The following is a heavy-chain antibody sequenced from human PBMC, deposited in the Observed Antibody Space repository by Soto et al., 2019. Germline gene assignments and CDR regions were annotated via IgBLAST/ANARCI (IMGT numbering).Heavy chain of an antibody. CDR2: ISVYSGST. Sequence: QVQLVQSAVEVKEPGASVKVSCRASGHIFSTSGMTWVRQAPGQGLDYMGYISVYSGSTNYAPTFQDRLSVTTDTSTNTVYMELRSLRSDDTAVYYCVRDVAWVSDWSARIRDDWFGLWGQGTLVTVSS. J-gene: IGHJ5*02. CDR1: GHIFSTSG. D-gene: IGHD6-19*01. CDR3: VRDVAWVSDWSARIRDDWFGL. V-gene: IGHV1-18*01.